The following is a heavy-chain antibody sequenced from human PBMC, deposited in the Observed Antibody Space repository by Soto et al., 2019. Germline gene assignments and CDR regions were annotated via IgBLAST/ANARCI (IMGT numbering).Heavy chain of an antibody. CDR3: ARGVVVVTNYYFDQ. J-gene: IGHJ4*02. CDR2: ILPIYSTRNYA. CDR1: GGTFNKYA. V-gene: IGHV1-69*06. D-gene: IGHD2-2*01. Sequence: QVQLVQSGAEVRKPGSSVKVSCKASGGTFNKYAISWVRQAPGQEPEWMGGILPIYSTRNYANYAHKFQGRVTITVDTSTSTAYMELSGLKSDDTAIYYCARGVVVVTNYYFDQWGQGTLVTVSS.